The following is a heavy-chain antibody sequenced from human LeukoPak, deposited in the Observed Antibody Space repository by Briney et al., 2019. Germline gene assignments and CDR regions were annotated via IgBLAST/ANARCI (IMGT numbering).Heavy chain of an antibody. Sequence: GESLKISCNASGYSFSTYWIGWVRQTSRKGLEWMGIIYPGDSDTRYSPSFQGQVTISADRSLTTAYLQWSSLKASDTAMYFCARSPTSISNLYYFDWWGQGTLVTVSS. CDR2: IYPGDSDT. CDR3: ARSPTSISNLYYFDW. D-gene: IGHD3-3*02. V-gene: IGHV5-51*01. CDR1: GYSFSTYW. J-gene: IGHJ4*02.